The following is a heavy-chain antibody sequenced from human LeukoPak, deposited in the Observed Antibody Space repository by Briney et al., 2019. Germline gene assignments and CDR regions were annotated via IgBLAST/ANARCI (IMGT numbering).Heavy chain of an antibody. CDR2: INPSGGST. CDR3: ARDAPSGSYDY. D-gene: IGHD1-26*01. Sequence: ASVTVSCKASGYTFTSYYMHWVRQAPGQGLEWMGIINPSGGSTSYAQKFQGRVTMTRDMSTSTVYMELSSLRSEDTAVYYCARDAPSGSYDYWGQGTLVTVSS. V-gene: IGHV1-46*01. CDR1: GYTFTSYY. J-gene: IGHJ4*02.